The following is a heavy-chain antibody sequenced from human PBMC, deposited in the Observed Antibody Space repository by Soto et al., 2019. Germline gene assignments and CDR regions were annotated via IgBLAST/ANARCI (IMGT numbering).Heavy chain of an antibody. D-gene: IGHD6-19*01. CDR3: ARENSSGWYRWFDP. CDR2: IVVGGGNT. Sequence: SVKVSCKASGFTFTSSAVQCVRQARGQRLEWIGWIVVGGGNTNYAQKFQERVTITRDMSTSTAYMELSSLRSEDTAVYYCARENSSGWYRWFDPWGQGTLVTVSS. CDR1: GFTFTSSA. V-gene: IGHV1-58*01. J-gene: IGHJ5*02.